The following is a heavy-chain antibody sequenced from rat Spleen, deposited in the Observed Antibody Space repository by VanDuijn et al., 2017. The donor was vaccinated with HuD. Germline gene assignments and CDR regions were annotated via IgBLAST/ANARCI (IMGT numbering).Heavy chain of an antibody. Sequence: EVGLVDSGGGLVQPGRSMKLSCAASGFTFSDYAMAWVRQAPTKGLEWVASITNSGGSTYYRDSVKGRFTISRDNAKSTLYLQMDSLRSEDTATYYCTTGVYWGQGVMVTVSS. CDR1: GFTFSDYA. J-gene: IGHJ2*01. CDR3: TTGVY. V-gene: IGHV5-27*01. CDR2: ITNSGGST.